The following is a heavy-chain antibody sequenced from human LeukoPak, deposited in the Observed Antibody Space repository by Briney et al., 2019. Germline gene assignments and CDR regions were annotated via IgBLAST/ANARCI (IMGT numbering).Heavy chain of an antibody. CDR2: INHSGST. CDR3: ARGSQSLGYCSGGSCRAKIFDY. V-gene: IGHV4-34*01. J-gene: IGHJ4*02. CDR1: GGSFSGYY. Sequence: SETLSLTCAVYGGSFSGYYWSWIRQPPGKGLEWIGEINHSGSTNYNPSLKSRVTISVDASKNQFSLKLSSVTAADTAVYYCARGSQSLGYCSGGSCRAKIFDYWGQGTLVTVSS. D-gene: IGHD2-15*01.